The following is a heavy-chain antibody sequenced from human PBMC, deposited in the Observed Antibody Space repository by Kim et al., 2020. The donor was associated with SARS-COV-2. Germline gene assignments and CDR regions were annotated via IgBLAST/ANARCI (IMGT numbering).Heavy chain of an antibody. Sequence: AVSVKSRITINPDTSKNQFSLQLNSVTPEDTAVYYCARVSPDFYSGSFGPWGQGTLVTVSS. CDR3: ARVSPDFYSGSFGP. V-gene: IGHV6-1*01. D-gene: IGHD1-26*01. J-gene: IGHJ5*02.